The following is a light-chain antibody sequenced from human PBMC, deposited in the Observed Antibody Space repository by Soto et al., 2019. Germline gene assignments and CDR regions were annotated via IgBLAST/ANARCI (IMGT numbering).Light chain of an antibody. CDR1: SSDVGGYNY. CDR3: SSYTSTSTVV. V-gene: IGLV2-14*01. Sequence: QSALTQPASVSGSPGQSITISCTGTSSDVGGYNYVSWYQQHPGKAPKLMIYEVRNRPSGVSNRFSGSKSGNTASLTISGLQAEDEADYYCSSYTSTSTVVFAGGTKLTVL. CDR2: EVR. J-gene: IGLJ2*01.